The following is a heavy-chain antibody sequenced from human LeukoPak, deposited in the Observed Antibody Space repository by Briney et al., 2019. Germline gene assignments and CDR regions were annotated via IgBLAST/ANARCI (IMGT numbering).Heavy chain of an antibody. CDR1: GFTFSSYG. D-gene: IGHD1-1*01. CDR3: ARDPENWNDDPHFDY. Sequence: GGSLRLSCAASGFTFSSYGMSWVRQAPGKGLEWVSGINWNGGSTGYADSVKGRFTISRDNAKNSLYLQMNSLRAEDTALYYCARDPENWNDDPHFDYWGQGTLVTVSS. J-gene: IGHJ4*02. V-gene: IGHV3-20*04. CDR2: INWNGGST.